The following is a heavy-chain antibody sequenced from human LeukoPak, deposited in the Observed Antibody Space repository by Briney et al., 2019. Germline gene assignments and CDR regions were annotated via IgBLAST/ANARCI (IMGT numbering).Heavy chain of an antibody. J-gene: IGHJ4*02. D-gene: IGHD3-22*01. CDR1: GFTFSSYS. Sequence: PGGSLRLSCAASGFTFSSYSMNWVRQPPGKGLEWIGEINHSGSAKYNPSLKSRVTISVDTSKNQFSLKLTSVTAADTAVYYCARGIRYYYDSSAYVPYYFDYWGQGTLVTVSS. V-gene: IGHV4-34*01. CDR3: ARGIRYYYDSSAYVPYYFDY. CDR2: INHSGSA.